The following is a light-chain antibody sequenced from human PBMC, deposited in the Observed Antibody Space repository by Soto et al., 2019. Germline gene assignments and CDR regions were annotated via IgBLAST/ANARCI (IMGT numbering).Light chain of an antibody. CDR3: QSYDNILSGPL. V-gene: IGLV1-40*01. Sequence: QTVVTRPPSVSGAPGQTITMSCTGSGSNVGASYDVHWYQVLPGAGPRLLIYINNNRPSGVPDRFSGSKSGTSASLAITGLRAEDEADYYCQSYDNILSGPLFGGGTKLTVL. CDR1: GSNVGASYD. J-gene: IGLJ3*02. CDR2: INN.